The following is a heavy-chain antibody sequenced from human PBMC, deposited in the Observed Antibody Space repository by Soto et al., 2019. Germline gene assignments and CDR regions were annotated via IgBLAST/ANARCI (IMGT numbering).Heavy chain of an antibody. Sequence: QMQLVQSGPEVKNPGTSVKVSCKASGFTFTSSTMQWVRQARGQRLEWIGWIVVGTGNTNYAQKFQERVTITRDLSKSTAYMELRSLRSEDTAVYYCAADMVTYWYFDLWGRGTLVTVSS. CDR2: IVVGTGNT. CDR3: AADMVTYWYFDL. CDR1: GFTFTSST. D-gene: IGHD3-10*01. V-gene: IGHV1-58*02. J-gene: IGHJ2*01.